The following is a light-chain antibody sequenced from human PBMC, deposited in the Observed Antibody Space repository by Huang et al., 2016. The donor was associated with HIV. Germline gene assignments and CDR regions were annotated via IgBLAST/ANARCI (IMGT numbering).Light chain of an antibody. V-gene: IGKV3-15*01. CDR3: QQYDNWPPNT. J-gene: IGKJ5*01. Sequence: EIVMTQSPATLSVSPGERATLSCRASQSVGNNLAWYQQRPGEAPRLLIYVASTRAPGIPARFSGRGSGTEFPLTISSLQSEDFPVYYCQQYDNWPPNTFGQGTRLDIK. CDR2: VAS. CDR1: QSVGNN.